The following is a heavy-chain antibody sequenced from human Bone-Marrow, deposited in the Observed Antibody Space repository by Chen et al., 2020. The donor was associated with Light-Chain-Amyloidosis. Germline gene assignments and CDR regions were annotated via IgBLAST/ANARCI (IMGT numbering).Heavy chain of an antibody. CDR1: GGSISSSSYY. CDR3: ARDPYDYVWGSYRPNNNWFDP. J-gene: IGHJ5*02. CDR2: IYYSGST. V-gene: IGHV4-39*07. Sequence: QLQLQESGPGLVKPSETLSLTCTVSGGSISSSSYYWGWIRQPPGKGLEWIGSIYYSGSTYYNPSLKSRVTISVDTSKNQFSLKLSSVTAADTAVYYCARDPYDYVWGSYRPNNNWFDPWGQGILVTVSS. D-gene: IGHD3-16*02.